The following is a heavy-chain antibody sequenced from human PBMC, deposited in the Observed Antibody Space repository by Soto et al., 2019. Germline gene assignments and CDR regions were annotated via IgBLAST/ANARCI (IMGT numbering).Heavy chain of an antibody. CDR2: SYHSGST. CDR1: GGSISSGGYS. Sequence: QLQLQESGSGLVKPSQTLSLTCAVSGGSISSGGYSWSWIRQPPGKGLEWIGYSYHSGSTYYNPALKRSVTISVDRSKNQFSLKLSSVTAADTAVYYCARAHYGDYGDGMDVWGQGTTVTVSS. CDR3: ARAHYGDYGDGMDV. V-gene: IGHV4-30-2*01. J-gene: IGHJ6*02. D-gene: IGHD4-17*01.